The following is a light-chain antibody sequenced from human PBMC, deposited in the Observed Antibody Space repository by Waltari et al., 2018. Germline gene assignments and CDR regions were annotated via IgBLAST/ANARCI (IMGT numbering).Light chain of an antibody. CDR3: CSYAGGSTYV. CDR1: SSDVGSYNL. J-gene: IGLJ1*01. V-gene: IGLV2-23*01. Sequence: QSALTQPASVSGPPGQSITISCTGTSSDVGSYNLLSWYQQHPGKAPKPMIYEGSKRPSGVSNRFSGSKSGNTASLTISGLQAEDEADYYCCSYAGGSTYVFGTGTKVTVL. CDR2: EGS.